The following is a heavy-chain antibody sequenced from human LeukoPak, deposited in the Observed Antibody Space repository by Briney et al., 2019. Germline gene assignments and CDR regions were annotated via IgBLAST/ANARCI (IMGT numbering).Heavy chain of an antibody. D-gene: IGHD2-2*01. V-gene: IGHV4-34*01. CDR2: IDHIGRT. CDR3: ARRPTHYRKYRGYFDN. Sequence: PSETLSLTCAVYVNSSSDYSWSWIRRPAGKGPGWVGEIDHIGRTDYNPSLRSRVTISADTSKTQSSLKVISMTAADTGFYYCARRPTHYRKYRGYFDNWGQGTLVSVSS. CDR1: VNSSSDYS. J-gene: IGHJ4*02.